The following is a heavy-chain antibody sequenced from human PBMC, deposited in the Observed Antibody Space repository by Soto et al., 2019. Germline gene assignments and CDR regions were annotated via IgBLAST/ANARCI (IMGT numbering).Heavy chain of an antibody. V-gene: IGHV4-59*08. CDR1: GGSISSYY. D-gene: IGHD5-12*01. Sequence: SETLSLTCTVSGGSISSYYWSWIRQPPGKGLEWIGYIYYSGSTNYNPSLKSRVTISVDTSKNQFSLKLSSVTAADTAVYYCARLNEGGYEYWFDPWGQGTLVTVS. CDR2: IYYSGST. J-gene: IGHJ5*02. CDR3: ARLNEGGYEYWFDP.